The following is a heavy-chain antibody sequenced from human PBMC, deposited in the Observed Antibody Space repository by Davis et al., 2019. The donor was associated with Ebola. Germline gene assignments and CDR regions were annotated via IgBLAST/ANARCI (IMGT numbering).Heavy chain of an antibody. CDR3: ARHIQTNFDY. CDR1: GGSFSSYY. J-gene: IGHJ4*02. Sequence: PSETLSLTCAVYGGSFSSYYWGWIRQPPGKGLEWIGSIYYSGSTYYNPSLKSRVTISVDTSKNQFSLKLSSVTAADTAVYYCARHIQTNFDYWGQGTLVTVSS. V-gene: IGHV4-39*01. CDR2: IYYSGST.